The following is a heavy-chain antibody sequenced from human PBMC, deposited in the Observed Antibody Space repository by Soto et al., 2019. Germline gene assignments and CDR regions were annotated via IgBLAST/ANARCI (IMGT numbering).Heavy chain of an antibody. CDR1: GGTFSSYA. V-gene: IGHV1-69*13. CDR3: AGMVRGVIITGPLDY. D-gene: IGHD3-10*01. J-gene: IGHJ4*02. CDR2: IIPIFGTA. Sequence: GASVKVSCKASGGTFSSYAISWVRQAPGQGLEWMGGIIPIFGTANYAQKFQGRVTITADESTSTAYMELSSLRSEDTAVYYCAGMVRGVIITGPLDYWGQGTLVTVSS.